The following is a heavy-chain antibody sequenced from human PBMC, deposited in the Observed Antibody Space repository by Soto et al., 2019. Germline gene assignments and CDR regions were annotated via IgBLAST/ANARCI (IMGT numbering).Heavy chain of an antibody. Sequence: QVQLQQWGGGLLKPSETLSLTCGVYGRSFSGYSWTWIRQPPGKGLEWIGEITHSGGSNHNPSLKSRVTMSVDTSKNQFSLKLNSVTAADTAVYCCARGRDFDYWGQGILVTVSS. V-gene: IGHV4-34*01. D-gene: IGHD3-3*01. CDR3: ARGRDFDY. J-gene: IGHJ4*02. CDR2: ITHSGGS. CDR1: GRSFSGYS.